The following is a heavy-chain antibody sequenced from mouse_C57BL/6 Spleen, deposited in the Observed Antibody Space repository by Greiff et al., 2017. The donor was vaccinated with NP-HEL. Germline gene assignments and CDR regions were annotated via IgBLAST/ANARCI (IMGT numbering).Heavy chain of an antibody. CDR3: ARDPGSGFAY. Sequence: ESGPGLVKPSQSLSLTCSVTGYSITSVYYWNWIRQFPGNKLEWMGYISYDGSNNYNPSLKNRISITRDTSKNQFFLKLNSVTTEDTATYYCARDPGSGFAYWGQGTLVTVSA. CDR1: GYSITSVYY. D-gene: IGHD1-1*01. V-gene: IGHV3-6*01. J-gene: IGHJ3*01. CDR2: ISYDGSN.